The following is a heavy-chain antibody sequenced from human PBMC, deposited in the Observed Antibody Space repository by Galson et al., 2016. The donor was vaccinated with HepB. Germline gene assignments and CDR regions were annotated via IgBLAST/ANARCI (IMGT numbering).Heavy chain of an antibody. CDR2: MKSILDGGST. CDR1: GFTFSHAW. Sequence: SLSLSCAASGFTFSHAWMSWVRQAPGTGLEWVGRMKSILDGGSTDYAAPVKGRFTISRDDAKNTVYLQMKRLRMDDTATYYCTPLPTGQQPYYFDLWGQGTLVIVSS. CDR3: TPLPTGQQPYYFDL. J-gene: IGHJ4*02. V-gene: IGHV3-15*01. D-gene: IGHD6-13*01.